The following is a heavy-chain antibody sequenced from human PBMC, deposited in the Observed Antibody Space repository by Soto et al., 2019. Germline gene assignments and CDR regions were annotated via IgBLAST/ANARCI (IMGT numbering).Heavy chain of an antibody. V-gene: IGHV4-59*08. CDR1: GGSISHYY. Sequence: QVQLQESGPGLVKPSETLSLTCTVSGGSISHYYWTWIRQPPGQGLECIGYISYSGSTNYNSSLKSRVTILVDTSKNQFSLKLNSVTAADTAVYYCARLSTYYYYAMDVWGQGTTVTVSS. CDR2: ISYSGST. J-gene: IGHJ6*02. CDR3: ARLSTYYYYAMDV.